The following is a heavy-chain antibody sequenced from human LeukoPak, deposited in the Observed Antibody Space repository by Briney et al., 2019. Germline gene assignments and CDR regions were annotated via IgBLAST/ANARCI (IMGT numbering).Heavy chain of an antibody. CDR1: GGSFSGYY. Sequence: SETLSLTCAVYGGSFSGYYWSWIRQPPGKGLEWIGEINHSGSTNYNPSLKSRVTISVDTSKNQFSLKLSSVTAADTAVYYCAKKGGGSGSEPYYFDYWGQGTLVTVSS. CDR3: AKKGGGSGSEPYYFDY. V-gene: IGHV4-34*01. J-gene: IGHJ4*02. D-gene: IGHD3-10*01. CDR2: INHSGST.